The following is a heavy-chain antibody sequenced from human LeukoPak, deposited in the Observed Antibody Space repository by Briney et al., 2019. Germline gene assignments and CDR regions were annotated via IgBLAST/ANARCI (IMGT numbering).Heavy chain of an antibody. V-gene: IGHV4-4*07. D-gene: IGHD2-15*01. Sequence: PSETLSLTCTVSGGSISSYYWSWLRQPAGKGLEWIGRIYTSGSTNYNPSLKSRVTMSVDTSKNQFSLKLSSVTAADTAVYYCARALRVVVARYYYYMDVWGKGTTVTVSS. CDR3: ARALRVVVARYYYYMDV. J-gene: IGHJ6*03. CDR2: IYTSGST. CDR1: GGSISSYY.